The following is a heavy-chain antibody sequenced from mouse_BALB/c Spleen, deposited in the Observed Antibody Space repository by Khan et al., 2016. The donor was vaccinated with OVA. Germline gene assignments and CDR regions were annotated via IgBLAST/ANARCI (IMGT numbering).Heavy chain of an antibody. V-gene: IGHV2-6-4*01. CDR3: ARAYYRYDGYYAMDY. CDR1: GFSLSRYN. Sequence: QVQLKESGPGLVAPSQSLSITCTVSGFSLSRYNIHWVRQPPGQGLEWLGMIWGGGGTDYNSTLKSRLSISKDNSTSHICLKMNSLQTDDTAMYYCARAYYRYDGYYAMDYWGQGTSVTVSS. D-gene: IGHD2-14*01. J-gene: IGHJ4*01. CDR2: IWGGGGT.